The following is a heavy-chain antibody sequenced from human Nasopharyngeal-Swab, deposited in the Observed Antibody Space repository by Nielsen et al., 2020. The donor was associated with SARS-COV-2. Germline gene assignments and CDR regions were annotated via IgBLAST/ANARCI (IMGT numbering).Heavy chain of an antibody. CDR3: ARDLDLYCGGDCSTWGGLDY. J-gene: IGHJ4*02. CDR1: GFTFGSYA. Sequence: GESLKISCAASGFTFGSYAMHWVRQAPGKGLEWVAVISYDGSNKYYADSVKGRFTISRDNSKNTLYLQMNSLRAEDTAVYYCARDLDLYCGGDCSTWGGLDYWGQGTLVTVSS. CDR2: ISYDGSNK. V-gene: IGHV3-30-3*01. D-gene: IGHD2-21*02.